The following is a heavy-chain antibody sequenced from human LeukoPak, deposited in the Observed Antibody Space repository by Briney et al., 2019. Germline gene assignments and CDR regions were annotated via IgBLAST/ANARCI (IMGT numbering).Heavy chain of an antibody. Sequence: GGSLRLSCAASGFTFSSYGMHWVRQAPGKGLEWVAGISFDGSNKYYADSVKGRFTISRDNSKNTLYLQMNSLRAEDTAVYYCARAIKAVAGTFHRDYYFDYWGQGTLVTVSS. J-gene: IGHJ4*02. V-gene: IGHV3-30*03. CDR1: GFTFSSYG. D-gene: IGHD6-19*01. CDR2: ISFDGSNK. CDR3: ARAIKAVAGTFHRDYYFDY.